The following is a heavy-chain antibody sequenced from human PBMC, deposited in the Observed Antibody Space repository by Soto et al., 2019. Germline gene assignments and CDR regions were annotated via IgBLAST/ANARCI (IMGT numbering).Heavy chain of an antibody. J-gene: IGHJ5*02. Sequence: VKVSCTASGYTFTSYGISWVRQAPGQGLEWMGWISAYNGNTNYAQKLQGRVTMTTDTSTSTAYMELRSLRSDDTAVYYCAKRRCSGGSCYSSWFDPWGQGTLVTVSS. D-gene: IGHD2-15*01. V-gene: IGHV1-18*01. CDR2: ISAYNGNT. CDR1: GYTFTSYG. CDR3: AKRRCSGGSCYSSWFDP.